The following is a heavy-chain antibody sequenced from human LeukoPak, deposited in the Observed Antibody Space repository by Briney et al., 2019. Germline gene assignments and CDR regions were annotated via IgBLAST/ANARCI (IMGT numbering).Heavy chain of an antibody. Sequence: GGSLRLSCAASGFTFSSYSMNWVRQAPGKGLEWASSISSSSSYIYYADSVKGRFTISRDNAKNSLYLQMNSLRAEDTAVYYCARDLSGYSGSYYRDYWGQGTLVTVSS. D-gene: IGHD1-26*01. J-gene: IGHJ4*02. CDR1: GFTFSSYS. V-gene: IGHV3-21*01. CDR3: ARDLSGYSGSYYRDY. CDR2: ISSSSSYI.